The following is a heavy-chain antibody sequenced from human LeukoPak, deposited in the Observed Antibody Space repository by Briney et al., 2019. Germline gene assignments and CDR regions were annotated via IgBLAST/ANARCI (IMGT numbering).Heavy chain of an antibody. Sequence: SXXLSLTCAVYGGSFSGYYWSWIRQPPGKGLEWIGEINHSGSTNYNPSLKSRVTISVDTSKNQFSLKLSSVTAADTAVYYCARSGYSSSWYVRGWFDPWGQGTLVTVSS. CDR2: INHSGST. D-gene: IGHD6-13*01. CDR1: GGSFSGYY. V-gene: IGHV4-34*01. J-gene: IGHJ5*02. CDR3: ARSGYSSSWYVRGWFDP.